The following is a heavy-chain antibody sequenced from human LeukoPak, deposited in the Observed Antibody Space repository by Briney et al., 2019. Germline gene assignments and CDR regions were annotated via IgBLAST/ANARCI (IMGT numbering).Heavy chain of an antibody. V-gene: IGHV1-2*04. Sequence: GASVKVSCKASGYTFTGYYMHWVRQAPGQGLEWMGWINPNSGGTNYAQKFQGWVTMTRDTSISTAYMELSRLRSDDTAVYYCARAKSPRIAAAGLDYWGQGTLVTVSS. CDR1: GYTFTGYY. CDR2: INPNSGGT. J-gene: IGHJ4*02. CDR3: ARAKSPRIAAAGLDY. D-gene: IGHD6-13*01.